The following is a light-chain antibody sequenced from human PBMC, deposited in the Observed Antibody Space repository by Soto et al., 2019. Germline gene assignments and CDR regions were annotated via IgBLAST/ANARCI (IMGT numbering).Light chain of an antibody. J-gene: IGLJ2*01. CDR3: SSYGGGNNLL. V-gene: IGLV2-8*01. CDR1: SSDVGGYNY. Sequence: QSALTQPPSASGSPGQSVTISCTGTSSDVGGYNYVSWYQQHPGKAPKLMIYEVTKWPSGVPDRFSGSKSANTASLTVSGLQAEDEADYYCSSYGGGNNLLFGGGTKLTVL. CDR2: EVT.